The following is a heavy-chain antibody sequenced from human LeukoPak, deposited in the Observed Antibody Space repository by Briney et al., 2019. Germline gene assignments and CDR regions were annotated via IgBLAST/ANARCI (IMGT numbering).Heavy chain of an antibody. J-gene: IGHJ4*02. Sequence: ASVRVSCKTSGFFTNCDINWVRQAPGQRLEWMGWISPYNGDTKYAQEFQDRVTMTTDISTSTTYLELRSLKSDDTALYYCTRATGWLSDYWGQGTLVTVSS. D-gene: IGHD6-19*01. CDR3: TRATGWLSDY. CDR1: GFFTNCD. CDR2: ISPYNGDT. V-gene: IGHV1-18*04.